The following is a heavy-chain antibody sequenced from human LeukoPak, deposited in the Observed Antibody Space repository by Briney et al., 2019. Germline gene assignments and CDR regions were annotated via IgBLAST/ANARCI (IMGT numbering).Heavy chain of an antibody. CDR1: GNNFSRY. D-gene: IGHD2-21*02. CDR3: AVSIQAPAIPAFDY. J-gene: IGHJ4*02. V-gene: IGHV1-2*02. Sequence: GASVKVSCNTSGNNFSRYIHWMRQAPGQGLEWMGWIDPHSGSTNSAQKFQGRVTMTRDTSISAVYMELTSLRSDDTAVYYCAVSIQAPAIPAFDYWGQGTLVTVSS. CDR2: IDPHSGST.